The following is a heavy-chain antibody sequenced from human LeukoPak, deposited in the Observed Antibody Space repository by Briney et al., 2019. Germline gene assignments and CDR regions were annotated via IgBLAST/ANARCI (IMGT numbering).Heavy chain of an antibody. CDR2: ISAYNGNT. CDR1: GYTFTSYG. CDR3: ARDYSGGTAMVHRFAY. D-gene: IGHD5-18*01. J-gene: IGHJ4*02. Sequence: ASVNVSCKASGYTFTSYGISWVRQAPGQGLEWMGWISAYNGNTNYAQKLQGRVTMTTDTSTSTAYMELRSLRSDDTAVYYCARDYSGGTAMVHRFAYWGQGTLVTVSS. V-gene: IGHV1-18*01.